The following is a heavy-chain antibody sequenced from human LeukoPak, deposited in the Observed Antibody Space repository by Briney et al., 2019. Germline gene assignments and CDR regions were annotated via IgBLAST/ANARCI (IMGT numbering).Heavy chain of an antibody. Sequence: GGSLTLSCVASGLSFSAYIMHWVRQAPAKGLEYVSAIRSDGSSTFYPNSVKGRFTISRDNSKSTLYLQMGSLRAGDTAVYYCTRRYGGHSGWAGYHDSWGQGTLVTVSS. D-gene: IGHD6-19*01. J-gene: IGHJ4*02. V-gene: IGHV3-64*01. CDR1: GLSFSAYI. CDR2: IRSDGSST. CDR3: TRRYGGHSGWAGYHDS.